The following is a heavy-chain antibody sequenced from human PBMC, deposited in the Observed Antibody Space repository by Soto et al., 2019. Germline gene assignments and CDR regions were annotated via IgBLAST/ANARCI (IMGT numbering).Heavy chain of an antibody. CDR2: IRSKANNYAT. Sequence: EVQLVESGGGLVQPGGSLKLSCAASGFTFSGSAMHWVRQASGKGLEWVGRIRSKANNYATVYAASVKGRFTISRDDSKNTAHLQMKSLKTEDTAVYYCARHALQYCGGDCYLLPYFDLWGRGTLVTVSS. CDR3: ARHALQYCGGDCYLLPYFDL. J-gene: IGHJ2*01. D-gene: IGHD2-21*02. CDR1: GFTFSGSA. V-gene: IGHV3-73*02.